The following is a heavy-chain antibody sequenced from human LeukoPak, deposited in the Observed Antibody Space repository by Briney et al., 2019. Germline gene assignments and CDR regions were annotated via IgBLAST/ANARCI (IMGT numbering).Heavy chain of an antibody. V-gene: IGHV3-53*05. CDR1: GFTVSSNY. CDR3: ARDKGTSYLSSFDY. CDR2: IYSGGAT. Sequence: GGSLRLSCAASGFTVSSNYMSWVRQAPGKGLEWVSVIYSGGATYYTDSVKGRFTISRDNSKNTLYLQMNSLRAADTAVYYCARDKGTSYLSSFDYWGQGTLVTAPS. D-gene: IGHD6-6*01. J-gene: IGHJ4*02.